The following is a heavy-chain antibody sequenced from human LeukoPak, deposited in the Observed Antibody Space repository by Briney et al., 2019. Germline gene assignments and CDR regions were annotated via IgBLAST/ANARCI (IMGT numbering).Heavy chain of an antibody. CDR1: RFTFSSYW. CDR2: IKQDGSDK. CDR3: AREASDYYDSSGGFDY. D-gene: IGHD3-22*01. J-gene: IGHJ4*02. V-gene: IGHV3-7*01. Sequence: GGSLRLSCAASRFTFSSYWMSWVRQAPGKGLEWVANIKQDGSDKYYVDSVKGRFTISRDNAKNSLYLQMNILRDEDTAVYHCAREASDYYDSSGGFDYWGQGTLVTVSS.